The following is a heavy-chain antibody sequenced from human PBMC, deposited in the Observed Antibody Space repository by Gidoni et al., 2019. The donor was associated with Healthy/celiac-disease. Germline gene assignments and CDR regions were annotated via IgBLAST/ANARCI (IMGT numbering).Heavy chain of an antibody. V-gene: IGHV1-24*01. J-gene: IGHJ4*02. CDR2: FDPEDGET. Sequence: QVQLVQSGAEVKKPGASVKVSCKVSGYTLTELSMHWVRQAPGKGLEWMGGFDPEDGETIYAQKFQGRVTMTEDTSTDTAYMELSSLRSEDTAVYYCATAGSYDFWSGYYFVYWGQGTLVTVSS. CDR1: GYTLTELS. D-gene: IGHD3-3*01. CDR3: ATAGSYDFWSGYYFVY.